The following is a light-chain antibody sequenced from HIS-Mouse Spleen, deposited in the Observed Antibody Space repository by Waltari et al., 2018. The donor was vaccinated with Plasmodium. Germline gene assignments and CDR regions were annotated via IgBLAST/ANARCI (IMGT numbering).Light chain of an antibody. CDR3: QQYNNWSFT. Sequence: IVMTQSPATLSVSPGERATLSCRASQCVSSNLAWYQQKPGPAPGLLIYGASTRATGIPARFSGSGSGTEFTLTISSLQSEDFAVYYCQQYNNWSFTFGPGTKVDIK. CDR1: QCVSSN. CDR2: GAS. J-gene: IGKJ3*01. V-gene: IGKV3-15*01.